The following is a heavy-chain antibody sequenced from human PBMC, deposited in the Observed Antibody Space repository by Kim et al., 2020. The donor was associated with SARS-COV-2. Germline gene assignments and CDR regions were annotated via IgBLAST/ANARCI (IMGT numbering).Heavy chain of an antibody. D-gene: IGHD3-10*01. CDR2: ISYDGSNK. V-gene: IGHV3-30-3*01. CDR1: GFTFSSYA. CDR3: ASPWGGPYYYGSGSSPEY. J-gene: IGHJ4*02. Sequence: GSLRLSCAASGFTFSSYAMHWVRQAPGKGLEWVAVISYDGSNKYYADSVKGRFTISRDNSKNTLYLQMNSLRAEDTAVYYCASPWGGPYYYGSGSSPEYWGQGTLVTVSS.